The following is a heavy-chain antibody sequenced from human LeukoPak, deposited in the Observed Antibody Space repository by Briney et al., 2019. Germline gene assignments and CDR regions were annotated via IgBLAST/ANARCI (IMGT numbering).Heavy chain of an antibody. CDR2: ISYDGSNK. D-gene: IGHD4-23*01. V-gene: IGHV3-30-3*01. CDR1: GFTFSTYA. CDR3: ARVGTVVHFDY. J-gene: IGHJ4*02. Sequence: GGSLRLSCAASGFTFSTYAMHWVRQAPDKGLEWVAVISYDGSNKYYADSVKGRFTISRDNSKSTLYLQMNSLRAEDTAVYYCARVGTVVHFDYWGQGTLVTVSS.